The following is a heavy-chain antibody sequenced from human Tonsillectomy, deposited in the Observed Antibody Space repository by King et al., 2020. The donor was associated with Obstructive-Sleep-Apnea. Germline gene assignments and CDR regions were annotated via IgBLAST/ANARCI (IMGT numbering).Heavy chain of an antibody. CDR2: IRYDGSNK. D-gene: IGHD6-13*01. CDR1: GFTFSSYG. Sequence: VQLVESGGGVVQPGRSLRLSCAASGFTFSSYGMNWVRQAPGKGLEWVSFIRYDGSNKYYADSVKGRFTISRDNSKNTLYLQMNSLRAEDTAVYYCAKDTGIAAAGLNWFDPWGQGTLVTVSS. J-gene: IGHJ5*02. CDR3: AKDTGIAAAGLNWFDP. V-gene: IGHV3-30*02.